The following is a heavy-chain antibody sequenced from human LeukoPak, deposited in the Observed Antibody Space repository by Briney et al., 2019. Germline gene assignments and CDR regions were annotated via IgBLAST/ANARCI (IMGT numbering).Heavy chain of an antibody. CDR2: ISAYNGNT. J-gene: IGHJ4*02. Sequence: ASVKVSCKASGYTFTSYGISWVRQAPGQGLEWMGWISAYNGNTNYAQKLQGRVTMTTDTSTSTAYMELRSLRSDDTAVYYCARDFGSGSYYFPHFDYWGQGTLVTVSS. V-gene: IGHV1-18*01. CDR3: ARDFGSGSYYFPHFDY. D-gene: IGHD1-26*01. CDR1: GYTFTSYG.